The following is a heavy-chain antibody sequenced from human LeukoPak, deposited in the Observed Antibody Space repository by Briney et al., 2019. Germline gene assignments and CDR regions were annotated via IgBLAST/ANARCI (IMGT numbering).Heavy chain of an antibody. V-gene: IGHV3-74*03. CDR1: GFTFSSYW. D-gene: IGHD3-10*01. J-gene: IGHJ4*02. CDR3: ARYGSGTSYITNYFDY. CDR2: INSDGSST. Sequence: PGGSLRLSCAASGFTFSSYWMHWVRQAPGKGLVWVSRINSDGSSTKYADSVKGRFTISRDNAKNTLYVQMNNLRDEDTAVYYCARYGSGTSYITNYFDYWGQGTLVTVSS.